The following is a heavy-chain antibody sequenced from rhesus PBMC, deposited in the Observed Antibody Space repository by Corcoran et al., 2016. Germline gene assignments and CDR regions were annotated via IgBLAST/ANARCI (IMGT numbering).Heavy chain of an antibody. V-gene: IGHV4-160*01. D-gene: IGHD3-9*01. CDR2: ISGSGANT. CDR1: GASIGRKY. Sequence: QVQLQASGPGLVKPSDALSLTCAVPGASIGRKYSSWLRQPPWRGPGWVGRISGSGANTDHNPSLQSRVTTSTDTSRNPFSLRLNAVTAAATAVYYCARDHFTRMITGYYIDYWGQGVLVTVSS. CDR3: ARDHFTRMITGYYIDY. J-gene: IGHJ4*01.